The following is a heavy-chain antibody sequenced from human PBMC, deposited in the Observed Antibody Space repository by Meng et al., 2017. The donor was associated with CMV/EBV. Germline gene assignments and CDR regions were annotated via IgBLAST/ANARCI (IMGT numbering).Heavy chain of an antibody. V-gene: IGHV1-18*01. D-gene: IGHD6-13*01. Sequence: ASVKVSCKASGGTFSSYTISWVRQAPGQGLEWMGWISAYNGNTNYAQKLQGRVTMTTDTSTSTAYMELRSLRSDDTAVYYCARDNIAAAAAYYYYGMDVWGQGTTVTVSS. CDR3: ARDNIAAAAAYYYYGMDV. CDR2: ISAYNGNT. CDR1: GGTFSSYT. J-gene: IGHJ6*02.